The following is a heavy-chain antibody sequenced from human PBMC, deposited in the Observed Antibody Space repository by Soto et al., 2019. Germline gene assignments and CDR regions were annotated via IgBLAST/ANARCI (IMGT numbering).Heavy chain of an antibody. CDR1: GGSISSYY. CDR2: IYYSGST. D-gene: IGHD2-15*01. Sequence: SETLSLTCTASGGSISSYYWSWIRQPPGKGLEWIGYIYYSGSTNYNPSLKSRVTISVDTSKNQFSLKLSSVTAADTAVYYCARLGGYCSGGSCYSFDPWGQGTLVTVSS. V-gene: IGHV4-59*08. CDR3: ARLGGYCSGGSCYSFDP. J-gene: IGHJ5*02.